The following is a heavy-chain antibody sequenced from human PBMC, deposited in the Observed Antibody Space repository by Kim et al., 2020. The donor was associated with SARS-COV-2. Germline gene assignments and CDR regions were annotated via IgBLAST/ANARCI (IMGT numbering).Heavy chain of an antibody. J-gene: IGHJ6*02. CDR3: ARAFTSSSVNGMDV. D-gene: IGHD6-6*01. Sequence: NPSLKSRVTISVDTSKNQFSLKLSSVTAADTAVYYWARAFTSSSVNGMDVWGQGTTVTVSS. V-gene: IGHV4-34*01.